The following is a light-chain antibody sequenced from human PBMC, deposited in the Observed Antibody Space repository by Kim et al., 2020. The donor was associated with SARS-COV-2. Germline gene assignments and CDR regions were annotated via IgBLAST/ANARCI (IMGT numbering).Light chain of an antibody. CDR3: QKYNSAPWT. J-gene: IGKJ1*01. Sequence: ASMGDRVTVTCRASQDIANSLAWYQQKPGKVPQVLIYAAATLQSGVPSRFSGSGSGTEFTLTIGSLQTEDVATYYCQKYNSAPWTFGPGTKVDIK. CDR1: QDIANS. V-gene: IGKV1-27*01. CDR2: AAA.